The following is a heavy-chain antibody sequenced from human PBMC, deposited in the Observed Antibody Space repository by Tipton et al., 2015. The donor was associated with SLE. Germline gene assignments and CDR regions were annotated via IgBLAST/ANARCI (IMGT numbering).Heavy chain of an antibody. V-gene: IGHV4-59*12. CDR3: ARLGAARYWYYFDF. CDR1: GGSISSYY. Sequence: LRLSCTVSGGSISSYYWSWIRQPPGKGLEWIGYIYYSGSTYYNPSLKSRVTISVDTSKNQFSLKLSSVTAADTAVYYCARLGAARYWYYFDFWGQGTLITVSS. CDR2: IYYSGST. J-gene: IGHJ4*02. D-gene: IGHD2-8*02.